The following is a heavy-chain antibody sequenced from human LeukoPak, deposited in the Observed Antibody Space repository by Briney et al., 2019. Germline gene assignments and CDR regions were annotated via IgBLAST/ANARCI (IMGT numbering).Heavy chain of an antibody. D-gene: IGHD2-21*01. CDR2: INQDGSQK. CDR3: ARSDSKSPVDY. J-gene: IGHJ4*02. CDR1: GLTFSTYW. V-gene: IGHV3-7*01. Sequence: AGGSLRLSCGASGLTFSTYWMSWVRQAPGKGLEWVANINQDGSQKYYVDSVKGRYTIYRDNAENSLYLQVKSLRVVDTAVYYCARSDSKSPVDYWGQGTLVSVSS.